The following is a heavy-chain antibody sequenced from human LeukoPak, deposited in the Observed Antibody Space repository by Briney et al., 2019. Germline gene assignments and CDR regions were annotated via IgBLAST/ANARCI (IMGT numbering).Heavy chain of an antibody. CDR1: GFTFSTYG. Sequence: GGSLRLSCAASGFTFSTYGMSWVRQAPGKGLQWVSTIPSGGGTYYADSVKGRFTISRDNSKNSLYLQMNSLRAEDTAVYYCARETYYYGSGSYPYYFDYWGQGTLVTVSS. V-gene: IGHV3-23*01. J-gene: IGHJ4*02. CDR2: IPSGGGT. CDR3: ARETYYYGSGSYPYYFDY. D-gene: IGHD3-10*01.